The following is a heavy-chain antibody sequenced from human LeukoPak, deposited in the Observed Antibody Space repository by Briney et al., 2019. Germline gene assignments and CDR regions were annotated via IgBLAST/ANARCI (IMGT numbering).Heavy chain of an antibody. V-gene: IGHV1-8*03. J-gene: IGHJ4*02. D-gene: IGHD6-19*01. CDR2: MNPNSGYT. CDR1: GYTFTTYD. CDR3: ARVAGSIDY. Sequence: ASVKVSCKASGYTFTTYDINWVRQATGQGLEWMGWMNPNSGYTGYAQKFQGRVTITRDTSISTAYMELSSLRSEDTAVYYCARVAGSIDYWGQGALVTVSS.